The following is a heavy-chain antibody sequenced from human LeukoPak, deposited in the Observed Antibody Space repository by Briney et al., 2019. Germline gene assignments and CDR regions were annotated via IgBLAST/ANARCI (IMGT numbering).Heavy chain of an antibody. J-gene: IGHJ5*01. D-gene: IGHD3-10*01. CDR1: GFTFSSYE. CDR2: ISTTGSSI. CDR3: ARQPKSCAPGIFITGKACWFDS. V-gene: IGHV3-48*03. Sequence: PGGSLRLSCAASGFTFSSYEMNWVRQAPGKGLEWVSYISTTGSSIYYADSVKGRFTISRDNVKNLLYLQMNSLRAEDTAVYYCARQPKSCAPGIFITGKACWFDSWGQGTLVTVSP.